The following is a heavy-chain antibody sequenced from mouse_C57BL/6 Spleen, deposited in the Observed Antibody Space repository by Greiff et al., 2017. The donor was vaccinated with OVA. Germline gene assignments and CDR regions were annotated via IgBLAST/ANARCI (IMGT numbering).Heavy chain of an antibody. CDR3: ARGGVIITTVVAEGASMDY. J-gene: IGHJ4*01. CDR1: GYTFTSYW. D-gene: IGHD1-1*01. V-gene: IGHV1-64*01. Sequence: VQLQQPGAELVKPGASVKLSCKASGYTFTSYWMHWVKQRPGQGLEWIGMIHPNSGSTNYNEKFKSKATLTVDKSSSTAYMQLSSLASEDSAVYYCARGGVIITTVVAEGASMDYWGQGTSVTVSS. CDR2: IHPNSGST.